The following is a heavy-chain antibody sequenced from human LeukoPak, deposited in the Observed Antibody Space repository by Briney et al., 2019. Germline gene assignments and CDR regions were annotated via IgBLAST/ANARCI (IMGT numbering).Heavy chain of an antibody. D-gene: IGHD1-7*01. CDR2: ISYDGHDK. CDR1: GFTVSSNY. V-gene: IGHV3-30*18. J-gene: IGHJ4*02. Sequence: PGGSLRLSCAASGFTVSSNYMSWVRQTPGKGLEWVTLISYDGHDKSYADSVRGRFTISRDNSKNTLYLQMNSLRAEDTAVYYCAKDERNWNYNLASQTYDWGQGTLVTVSS. CDR3: AKDERNWNYNLASQTYD.